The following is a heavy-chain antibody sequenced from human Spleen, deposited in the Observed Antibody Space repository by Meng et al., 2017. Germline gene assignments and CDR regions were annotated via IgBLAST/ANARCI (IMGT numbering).Heavy chain of an antibody. D-gene: IGHD6-19*01. CDR3: ARSGIAVAGSRVCDY. CDR1: GYTFTSYG. CDR2: ISVYNGNT. V-gene: IGHV1-18*01. Sequence: ASVKVSCKASGYTFTSYGITWLRQAPGQGLGWMGWISVYNGNTNYAQKFQGRVTMTTDTSTSKAYMELRSLRSDDTAVYYCARSGIAVAGSRVCDYWGQGTLVTVSS. J-gene: IGHJ4*02.